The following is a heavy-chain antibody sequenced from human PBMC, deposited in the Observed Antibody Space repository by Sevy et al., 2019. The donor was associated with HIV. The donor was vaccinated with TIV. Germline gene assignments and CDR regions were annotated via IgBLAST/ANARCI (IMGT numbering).Heavy chain of an antibody. Sequence: SETLSLTCTVSGDSIISSHYSWGWIRQPPGKGLEWIGTFSYSGSAYYSPSLKSRVTISVDTSTNHFSLKLTSVTAADTSVYYCARLHPGEEAGGWLDPWGQGTLVTVSS. V-gene: IGHV4-39*02. CDR3: ARLHPGEEAGGWLDP. D-gene: IGHD3-16*01. CDR1: GDSIISSHYS. J-gene: IGHJ5*02. CDR2: FSYSGSA.